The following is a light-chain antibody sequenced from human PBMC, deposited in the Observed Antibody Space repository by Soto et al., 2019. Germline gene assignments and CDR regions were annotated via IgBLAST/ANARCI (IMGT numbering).Light chain of an antibody. J-gene: IGKJ1*01. CDR1: QSVSSIY. Sequence: EIVLTQSPGTLSLSPGERATLSCRASQSVSSIYLAWYQQKPGQAPRLLIYGASTRATGIPDRFSGSGSGTAFTLTISRLEPEDFAMYFCQQYGNSVWTFGQGTKVEIK. CDR2: GAS. V-gene: IGKV3-20*01. CDR3: QQYGNSVWT.